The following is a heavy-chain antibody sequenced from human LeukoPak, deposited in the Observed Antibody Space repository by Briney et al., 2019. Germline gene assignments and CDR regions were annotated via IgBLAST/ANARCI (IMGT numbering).Heavy chain of an antibody. J-gene: IGHJ2*01. V-gene: IGHV3-30*04. CDR1: GFTFSSYA. Sequence: GGSLRLSCAASGFTFSSYAMHWVRQAPGKGLEWVAVISYDGSNKYYADSVKGRFTISRDNSKNTLYLQMNSLRAEDTAVYYCARDRAVAGTYWYFDLWGRGTLVTVSS. CDR2: ISYDGSNK. CDR3: ARDRAVAGTYWYFDL. D-gene: IGHD6-19*01.